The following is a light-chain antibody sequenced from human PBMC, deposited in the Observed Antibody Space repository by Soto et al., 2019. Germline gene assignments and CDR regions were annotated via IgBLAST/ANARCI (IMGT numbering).Light chain of an antibody. CDR1: QSVSSSY. Sequence: EIVLTQYPGTLSSSPGERATLSCRASQSVSSSYLTWYQQKPGQAPRLLIYGASSRATGISDRFSGSGCGTALYFTISRREHEDVAVYYCQQYGASGTLGQGTKVDIK. J-gene: IGKJ1*01. CDR3: QQYGASGT. V-gene: IGKV3-20*01. CDR2: GAS.